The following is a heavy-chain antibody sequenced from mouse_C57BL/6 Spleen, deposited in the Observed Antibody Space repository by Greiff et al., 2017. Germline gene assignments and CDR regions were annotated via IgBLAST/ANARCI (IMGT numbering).Heavy chain of an antibody. CDR2: INPGSGGT. J-gene: IGHJ4*01. V-gene: IGHV1-54*01. CDR3: AREGYDYDLYAMDY. CDR1: GYAFTNYL. D-gene: IGHD2-4*01. Sequence: QVQLQPSGAELVRPGTSVKVSCKASGYAFTNYLIEWVKQRPGQGLEWIGVINPGSGGTNYNEKFKGKATLTADKSSITAYMQLSSLTSEDSAVYFCAREGYDYDLYAMDYWGQGTSVTVSS.